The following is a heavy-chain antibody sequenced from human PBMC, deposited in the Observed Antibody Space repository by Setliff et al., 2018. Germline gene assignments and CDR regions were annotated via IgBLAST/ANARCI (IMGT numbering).Heavy chain of an antibody. J-gene: IGHJ4*02. CDR3: ARGRNVAARLLDS. D-gene: IGHD6-6*01. Sequence: PSETLSLTCTVSGGSSSSHYWSWIRQPPGKGLEWIGYIHYSGTTNYNPSLKSRVTLSLDTAKNQFSLELRAVTAADTAVYYCARGRNVAARLLDSWGQGARVTVSS. CDR1: GGSSSSHY. V-gene: IGHV4-59*11. CDR2: IHYSGTT.